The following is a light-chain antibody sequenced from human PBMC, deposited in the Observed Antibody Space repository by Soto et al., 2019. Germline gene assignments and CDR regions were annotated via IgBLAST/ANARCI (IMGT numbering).Light chain of an antibody. V-gene: IGKV3-11*01. CDR1: QSVSSY. Sequence: EIVVTQSPATLSLSPGERATLSCRSSQSVSSYLAWYQQKPVQAPRLLIYDASNRATGIPARFSGSGSGTDFTLTISSLEPEDFAVYYCQQRSNWQGATFGGGTKVDIK. J-gene: IGKJ4*01. CDR2: DAS. CDR3: QQRSNWQGAT.